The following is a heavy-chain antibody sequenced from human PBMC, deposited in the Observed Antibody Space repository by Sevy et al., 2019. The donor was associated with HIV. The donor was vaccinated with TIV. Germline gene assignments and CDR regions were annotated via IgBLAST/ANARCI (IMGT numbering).Heavy chain of an antibody. V-gene: IGHV3-15*01. Sequence: GGSLRLSCEASGFTFSNTWMSWVRQAPGKGLELVGRIKTKNDGGTTDYAAPVIGRFTISRDDSKTTLYLRMNSLKIEDTAVYYCTTMGWHGSFAIWGQGTMVTVS. CDR1: GFTFSNTW. J-gene: IGHJ3*02. CDR3: TTMGWHGSFAI. D-gene: IGHD2-15*01. CDR2: IKTKNDGGTT.